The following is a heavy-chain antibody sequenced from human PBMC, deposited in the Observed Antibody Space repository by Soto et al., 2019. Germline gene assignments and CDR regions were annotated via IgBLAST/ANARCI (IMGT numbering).Heavy chain of an antibody. Sequence: WGSLRLSCAASGFTFSSYGMHWVRQAPGKGLEWVAVISYDGSNKYYADSVKGRFTISRDNSKHTLYLQMNSLRAEDTAVNYCAKVQSTKGAAPYGMDVWGQGTTVTVSS. CDR2: ISYDGSNK. J-gene: IGHJ6*02. CDR3: AKVQSTKGAAPYGMDV. D-gene: IGHD2-8*01. CDR1: GFTFSSYG. V-gene: IGHV3-30*18.